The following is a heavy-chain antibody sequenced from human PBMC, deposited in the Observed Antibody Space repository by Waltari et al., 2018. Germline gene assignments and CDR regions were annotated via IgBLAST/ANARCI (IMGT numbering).Heavy chain of an antibody. J-gene: IGHJ4*02. CDR2: INPNRGGT. Sequence: QVQLVQSGAEVKKPGASVKVSCKASGYTFTGYYMHWVRQAHGQGLEWMGRINPNRGGTNYAQKFQGRVTMTRDTSISTAYMELSRLRSDDTAVYYCARERGTLGYCSGGSCYPPDYWGQGTLVTVSS. V-gene: IGHV1-2*06. CDR3: ARERGTLGYCSGGSCYPPDY. CDR1: GYTFTGYY. D-gene: IGHD2-15*01.